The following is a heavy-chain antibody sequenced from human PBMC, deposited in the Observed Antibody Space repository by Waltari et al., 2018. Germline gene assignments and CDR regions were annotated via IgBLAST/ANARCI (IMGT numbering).Heavy chain of an antibody. CDR2: IIPIFGTA. D-gene: IGHD3-22*01. CDR1: GGTFSSYA. V-gene: IGHV1-69*05. Sequence: QVQLVPSGAEVKKPGSSVKVSCKASGGTFSSYAISWLRPAPGQGLEWMGGIIPIFGTANYAQKFQGRVTITTDESTSTAYMELSSLRSEDTAVYYCARGGYYYSTSGRYAFDIWGQGTMVTVSS. J-gene: IGHJ3*02. CDR3: ARGGYYYSTSGRYAFDI.